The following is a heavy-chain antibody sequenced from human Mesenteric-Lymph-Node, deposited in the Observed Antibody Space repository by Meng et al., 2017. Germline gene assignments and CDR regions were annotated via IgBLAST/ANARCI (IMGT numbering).Heavy chain of an antibody. V-gene: IGHV4-4*02. CDR1: CASISSGNW. CDR3: ARGGGCSSSSCDLDY. Sequence: QVQVQEPGPGLVKPSETLSLTCVVSCASISSGNWWNWVRQPPGKGLEWIGDIYHSGSTNYNPSLKSRVTISVDKSKNQFSLKLSSVTAADTAMYYCARGGGCSSSSCDLDYWGQGVLVTVSS. J-gene: IGHJ4*02. CDR2: IYHSGST. D-gene: IGHD2-2*01.